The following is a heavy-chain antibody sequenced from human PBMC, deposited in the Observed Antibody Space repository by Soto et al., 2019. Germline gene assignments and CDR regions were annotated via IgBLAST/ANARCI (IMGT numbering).Heavy chain of an antibody. CDR1: GYSFTSYG. CDR3: ARMGRSYDIDY. Sequence: QVQLVQSGAEVKKPGASVKVSCKASGYSFTSYGISWVRQAPGQGLEWMGWISAYSGNTNYAQNLQGRVTMPTDTSTSAVYMELRNLRSDDTAVYYCARMGRSYDIDYWGQGTLVTVSS. V-gene: IGHV1-18*01. D-gene: IGHD1-26*01. J-gene: IGHJ4*02. CDR2: ISAYSGNT.